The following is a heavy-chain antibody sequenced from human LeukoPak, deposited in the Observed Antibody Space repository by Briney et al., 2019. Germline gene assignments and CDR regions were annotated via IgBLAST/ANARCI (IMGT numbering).Heavy chain of an antibody. J-gene: IGHJ6*02. D-gene: IGHD6-13*01. Sequence: PGGSLRLSCAASGFTFSSYWMSWVRQAPGKGLEWVANIKQDGSEKYYVDSVKGRFTSSRDNAKNSLYLQMNSLRAEDTAVYYCARDGAAAATYYYYYGMDVWGQGTTVTVSS. CDR1: GFTFSSYW. V-gene: IGHV3-7*01. CDR3: ARDGAAAATYYYYYGMDV. CDR2: IKQDGSEK.